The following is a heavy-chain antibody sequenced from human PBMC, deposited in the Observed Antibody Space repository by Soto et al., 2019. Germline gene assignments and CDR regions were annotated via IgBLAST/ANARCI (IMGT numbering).Heavy chain of an antibody. CDR3: ASFLTMVRGWHYGMDV. D-gene: IGHD3-10*01. CDR1: GGSFSGYY. CDR2: INHSGST. V-gene: IGHV4-34*01. J-gene: IGHJ6*02. Sequence: KPSETLSLTCAVYGGSFSGYYWSWIRQPPGKGLEWIGEINHSGSTNYNPSLKSRVTISVDTSKNQFSLKLSSVTAADTAVYYCASFLTMVRGWHYGMDVWGQGTTVTVSS.